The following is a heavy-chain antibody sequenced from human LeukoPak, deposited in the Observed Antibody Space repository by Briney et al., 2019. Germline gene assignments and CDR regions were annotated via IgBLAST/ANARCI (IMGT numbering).Heavy chain of an antibody. Sequence: GGSLRLSCAASGFTFSSYEMNWVRQAPGEGLEWVSYISSRGSTIYYADSVKGRFTISRDNAKNSLYLQMNSLRAEDAAVYYCAREFGLRYFDWLLWGAFDIWGQGTMVTVSS. CDR1: GFTFSSYE. V-gene: IGHV3-48*03. CDR3: AREFGLRYFDWLLWGAFDI. CDR2: ISSRGSTI. D-gene: IGHD3-9*01. J-gene: IGHJ3*02.